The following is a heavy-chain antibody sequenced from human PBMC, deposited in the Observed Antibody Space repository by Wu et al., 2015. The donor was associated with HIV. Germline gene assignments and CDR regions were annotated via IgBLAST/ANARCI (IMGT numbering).Heavy chain of an antibody. CDR1: GDTFSTST. D-gene: IGHD3-22*01. CDR3: ARMIKYYYDHERNYYYCGVDV. Sequence: QVHLVQSGAEVKKPRSSVKVSCKASGDTFSTSTFTWVRQTPGQGLQWMGGIIPIFGKAHYARRLQGKVTITADESTNTVYMELRSLKSEDTAVYYCARMIKYYYDHERNYYYCGVDVWGQGTTVTVSS. V-gene: IGHV1-69*12. J-gene: IGHJ6*02. CDR2: IIPIFGKA.